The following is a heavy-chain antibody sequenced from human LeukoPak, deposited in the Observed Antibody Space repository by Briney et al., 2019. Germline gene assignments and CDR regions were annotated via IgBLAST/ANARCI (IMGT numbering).Heavy chain of an antibody. CDR1: GFTFSSYG. J-gene: IGHJ4*02. CDR3: AKSYDILTGYYNSPFDY. V-gene: IGHV3-30*18. D-gene: IGHD3-9*01. CDR2: ISYDGSNK. Sequence: GGSLRLSCAASGFTFSSYGMHWVRQAPGKGLEWVAVISYDGSNKYYADSVKGRFTISRDNSKNTLYLQMNSLRAEDTAVYYCAKSYDILTGYYNSPFDYWGQGTLVTVSS.